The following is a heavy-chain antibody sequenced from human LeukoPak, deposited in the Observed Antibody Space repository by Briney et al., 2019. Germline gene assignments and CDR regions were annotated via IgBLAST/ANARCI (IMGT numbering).Heavy chain of an antibody. CDR3: ARDLSYYDSSGFDY. CDR2: IYSGGST. D-gene: IGHD3-22*01. J-gene: IGHJ4*02. Sequence: PGGSLRLSCAASGFTVSSNYMSWVRQAPGKGLEWVSVIYSGGSTYYADSVKRRFTISRDNSKNTLYLQMNSLRAEDTAVYYCARDLSYYDSSGFDYWGQGTLVTVSS. V-gene: IGHV3-53*01. CDR1: GFTVSSNY.